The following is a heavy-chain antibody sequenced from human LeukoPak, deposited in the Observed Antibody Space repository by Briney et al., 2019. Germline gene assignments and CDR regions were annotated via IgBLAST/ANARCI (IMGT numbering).Heavy chain of an antibody. Sequence: GGSLRLSCAASGFTFSDYYMYWIRQAPGKGLEWVSYISSSGGSTYYADSVKGRFTISRDNAKNSLYLQMNSLRAEDTAAYYCARDGCSSTSCYPCDYWGQGTLVTVSS. J-gene: IGHJ4*02. CDR3: ARDGCSSTSCYPCDY. V-gene: IGHV3-11*04. CDR1: GFTFSDYY. CDR2: ISSSGGST. D-gene: IGHD2-2*01.